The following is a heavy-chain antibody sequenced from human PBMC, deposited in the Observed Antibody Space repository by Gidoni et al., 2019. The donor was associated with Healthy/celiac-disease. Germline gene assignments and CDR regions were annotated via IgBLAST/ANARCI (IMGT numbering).Heavy chain of an antibody. Sequence: EVQLLESGGGLVQPGGSLRLSCAASGSTFSSYAMSWVRQAPGKGLEWVSASSGSGGSTYYADSVKGRFTISRDNSKNTLYLQMNSLRAEDTAVYYCAKPSRRDPNAKYYFDYWGQGTLVTVSS. CDR2: SSGSGGST. CDR1: GSTFSSYA. J-gene: IGHJ4*02. V-gene: IGHV3-23*01. CDR3: AKPSRRDPNAKYYFDY.